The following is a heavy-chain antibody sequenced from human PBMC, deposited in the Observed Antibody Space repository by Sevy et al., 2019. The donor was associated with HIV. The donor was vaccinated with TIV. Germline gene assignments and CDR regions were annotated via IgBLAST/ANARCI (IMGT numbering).Heavy chain of an antibody. CDR2: IKQDGSEK. D-gene: IGHD6-13*01. CDR1: GFTFSTYW. Sequence: GGSLRLSCAASGFTFSTYWMTWVRQAPGKGLEWVANIKQDGSEKYSAESVKRRLTVSRDNTKNSLYLQLNSLRAEDTAIYYCARAPVGSGWYFPRGIDYWGRGTLVTVSS. V-gene: IGHV3-7*01. CDR3: ARAPVGSGWYFPRGIDY. J-gene: IGHJ4*02.